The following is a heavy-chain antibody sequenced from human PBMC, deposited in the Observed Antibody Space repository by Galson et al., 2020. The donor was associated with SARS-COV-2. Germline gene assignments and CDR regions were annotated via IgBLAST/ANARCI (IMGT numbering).Heavy chain of an antibody. D-gene: IGHD3-3*01. V-gene: IGHV1-2*02. J-gene: IGHJ5*02. Sequence: ASVTVPFKASGYTLTGYYMHWVRHAPAHGLAWMGWINPHSGGPNYAQKFQGRVTMTRATSISTAYMELSRLRSDDTAVYYCALGGPRYGDFWSGYYLSVAGGYNWFDPWGQGTLVTVSS. CDR1: GYTLTGYY. CDR2: INPHSGGP. CDR3: ALGGPRYGDFWSGYYLSVAGGYNWFDP.